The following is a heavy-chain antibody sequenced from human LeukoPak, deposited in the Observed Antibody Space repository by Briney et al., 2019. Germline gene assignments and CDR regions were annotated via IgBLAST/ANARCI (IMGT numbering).Heavy chain of an antibody. CDR3: ARGRQDVTMIVVVMTAVSYYLDV. D-gene: IGHD3-22*01. CDR2: MNPSGST. V-gene: IGHV4-34*01. J-gene: IGHJ6*03. CDR1: GGSFSGYY. Sequence: PSQTLSLTCAVDGGSFSGYYWTWIRQTPEKGLEWIGEMNPSGSTNYNPTLKSRVTISVDTSKNRFSLELSSVTAADTAVYYCARGRQDVTMIVVVMTAVSYYLDVWGKGTTVTVS.